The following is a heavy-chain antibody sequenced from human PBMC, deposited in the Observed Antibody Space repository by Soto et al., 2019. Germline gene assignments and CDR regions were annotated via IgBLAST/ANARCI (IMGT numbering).Heavy chain of an antibody. CDR1: GCTFDDYA. J-gene: IGHJ6*02. CDR2: LSWDGGST. CDR3: AKSAKYYDFWSGYRPDYYYYGMDV. V-gene: IGHV3-43D*04. D-gene: IGHD3-3*01. Sequence: GGSLRLSCAASGCTFDDYAMHSVRQASGKGLEWVSLLSWDGGSTYYADSVKGRFTISRDNSKNSLYLQMNSLRAEDTALYYCAKSAKYYDFWSGYRPDYYYYGMDVWGQGTTVTVSS.